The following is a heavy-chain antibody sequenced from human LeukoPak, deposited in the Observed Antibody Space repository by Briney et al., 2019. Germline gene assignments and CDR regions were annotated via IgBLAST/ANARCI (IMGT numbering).Heavy chain of an antibody. V-gene: IGHV4-39*07. D-gene: IGHD2-2*01. CDR3: ARGKKARYCSSTSCYRWGFDY. J-gene: IGHJ4*02. CDR2: INHSGST. Sequence: PSETLSLTCTVSGGSISSGGYYWSWIRQPPGKGLEWIGEINHSGSTNYNPSLKSRVTISVDTSKNQFSLKLSSVTAADTAVYYCARGKKARYCSSTSCYRWGFDYWGQGTLVTVSS. CDR1: GGSISSGGYY.